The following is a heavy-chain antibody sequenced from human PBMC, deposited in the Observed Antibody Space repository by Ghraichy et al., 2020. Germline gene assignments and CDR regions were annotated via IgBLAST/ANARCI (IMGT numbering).Heavy chain of an antibody. D-gene: IGHD1-26*01. CDR2: IYSGGGNT. Sequence: GSLRLSCAASGFTFSNYGMSWVRQAPGKGLEWVSTIYSGGGNTYHADSVKGRFTISRDDSKNTVFLQMNSLRAEDTAVYYCAKSQAGATWFEDWGRGTLVTVSS. V-gene: IGHV3-23*01. J-gene: IGHJ4*02. CDR1: GFTFSNYG. CDR3: AKSQAGATWFED.